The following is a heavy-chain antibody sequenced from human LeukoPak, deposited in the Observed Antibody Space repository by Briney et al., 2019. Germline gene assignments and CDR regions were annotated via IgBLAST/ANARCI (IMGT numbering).Heavy chain of an antibody. CDR3: ARLSATLYWYFDL. CDR2: ISYDGSNK. J-gene: IGHJ2*01. D-gene: IGHD1-26*01. Sequence: GGSLRLSCAASGFTFSSYAMHWVRQAPGKGLEWVAVISYDGSNKYYADSVKGRFTISRDNSKNTLYLQMNSLRAEDTAVYYCARLSATLYWYFDLWGLGTLVTVSS. V-gene: IGHV3-30-3*01. CDR1: GFTFSSYA.